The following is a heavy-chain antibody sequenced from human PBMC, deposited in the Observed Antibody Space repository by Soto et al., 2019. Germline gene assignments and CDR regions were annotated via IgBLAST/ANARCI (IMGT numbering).Heavy chain of an antibody. Sequence: SETLSLTCAVYGGSFSGYYWSWIRQPPGKGLEWIGEINHSGSTNYNPSLKSRVTISVDTSKNQFSLKLSSVTAADTAVYYCARGKXYIGVSGTRRQYNWFDPWGQGTLVTVSS. D-gene: IGHD2-2*01. J-gene: IGHJ5*02. CDR3: ARGKXYIGVSGTRRQYNWFDP. CDR1: GGSFSGYY. CDR2: INHSGST. V-gene: IGHV4-34*01.